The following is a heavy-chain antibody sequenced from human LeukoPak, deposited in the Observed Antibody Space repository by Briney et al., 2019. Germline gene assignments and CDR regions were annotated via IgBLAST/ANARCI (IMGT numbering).Heavy chain of an antibody. CDR2: ISYDGSNK. CDR3: ARDHGSGSYTYYDYGMDV. V-gene: IGHV3-30-3*01. CDR1: GFTFSSYA. D-gene: IGHD3-10*01. Sequence: GRSLRLSCAASGFTFSSYAMHWVRQAPGKGLECVAVISYDGSNKYYADSVKGRFTISRDNSKNTLYLQMNSLRAEDTAVYYCARDHGSGSYTYYDYGMDVWGQGTTVTVS. J-gene: IGHJ6*02.